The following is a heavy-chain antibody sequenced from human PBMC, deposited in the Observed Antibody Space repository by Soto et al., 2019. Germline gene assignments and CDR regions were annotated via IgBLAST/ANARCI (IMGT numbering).Heavy chain of an antibody. CDR1: GFTFSSYG. Sequence: QVQLVESGGGVVQPGRSLRLSCAASGFTFSSYGMHWVRQAPGKGLEWVAVIWYDGSNKYYADSVKGRFTISRDNSKNTLYLQMNSLRAEDTAVYYCARENYVDSYYYYYYGMDVWGQGPTVTVSS. V-gene: IGHV3-33*01. D-gene: IGHD4-17*01. J-gene: IGHJ6*02. CDR3: ARENYVDSYYYYYYGMDV. CDR2: IWYDGSNK.